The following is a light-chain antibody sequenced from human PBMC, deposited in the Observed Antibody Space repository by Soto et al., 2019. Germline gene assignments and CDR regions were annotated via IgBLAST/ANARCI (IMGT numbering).Light chain of an antibody. CDR2: AAS. J-gene: IGKJ2*01. Sequence: DIQMTQSPSSLSASVGDRLTITCRASQTIISFLNWYQQKPGKAPKLLIYAASSLQSGVPSRFSGSGSGTDYTLNISSLQPEDFATYHCQQSYDTPYTFGQGTKLEIK. V-gene: IGKV1-39*01. CDR3: QQSYDTPYT. CDR1: QTIISF.